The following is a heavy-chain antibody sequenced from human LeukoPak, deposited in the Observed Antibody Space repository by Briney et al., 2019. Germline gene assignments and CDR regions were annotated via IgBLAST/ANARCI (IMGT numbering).Heavy chain of an antibody. CDR1: GGSFSGYY. Sequence: PSETLSLTCAVYGGSFSGYYWSWVRQPPGKGLEWIGEINHSGSTNYNPSLKSRVTISVDTCKNQFSLKLSSVTAADTAVYYCARDYYDSSGCNWFDPWGQGTLVTVSS. D-gene: IGHD3-22*01. CDR2: INHSGST. J-gene: IGHJ5*02. CDR3: ARDYYDSSGCNWFDP. V-gene: IGHV4-34*01.